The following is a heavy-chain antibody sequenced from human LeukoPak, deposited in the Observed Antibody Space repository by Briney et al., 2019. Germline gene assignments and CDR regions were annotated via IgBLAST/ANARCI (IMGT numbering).Heavy chain of an antibody. Sequence: GGSLRLSCAASGCTFSSYAMHWVRQAPGKGLEWVAVISYDGSNKYYADSVKGRFTIYRDNSKNTLYLQMNSLRDEDTAVYYCARGEWELIRAFDIWGQGTMVTVSS. J-gene: IGHJ3*02. V-gene: IGHV3-30*04. D-gene: IGHD1-26*01. CDR1: GCTFSSYA. CDR2: ISYDGSNK. CDR3: ARGEWELIRAFDI.